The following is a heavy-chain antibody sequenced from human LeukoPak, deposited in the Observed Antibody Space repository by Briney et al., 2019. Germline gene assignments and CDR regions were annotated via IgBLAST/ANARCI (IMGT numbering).Heavy chain of an antibody. CDR2: IIPIFGTA. CDR1: XGTFXRXA. Sequence: XASXGTFXRXAISWVRQAPGQGGERMGGIIPIFGTANYAQKFQGRDTIKTEEYTRTEYMEMSSLRSEDTAVYYCARYADAYCGGDCYSYFDYWGQGTLVTVAS. J-gene: IGHJ4*02. D-gene: IGHD2-21*02. V-gene: IGHV1-69*05. CDR3: ARYADAYCGGDCYSYFDY.